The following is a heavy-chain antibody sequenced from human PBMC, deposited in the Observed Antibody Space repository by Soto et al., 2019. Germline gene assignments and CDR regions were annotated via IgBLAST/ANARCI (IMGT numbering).Heavy chain of an antibody. D-gene: IGHD6-13*01. CDR2: IIYSGST. J-gene: IGHJ1*01. V-gene: IGHV4-39*01. Sequence: SETLSLTCTVSGGSISSSRCHWGWIRQPPGKGLEWIGSIIYSGSTFYNPSLKSRVTLSVDTSKNQFSLKLSSVTAADTAVYYCAGYSNSWSKYVKHWGRGSLVT. CDR1: GGSISSSRCH. CDR3: AGYSNSWSKYVKH.